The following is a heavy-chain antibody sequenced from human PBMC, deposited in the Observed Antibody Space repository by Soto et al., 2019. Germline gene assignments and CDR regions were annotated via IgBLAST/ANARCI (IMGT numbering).Heavy chain of an antibody. V-gene: IGHV4-31*03. CDR3: ARVAYWRSSSSTTARTYYYYGMDV. J-gene: IGHJ6*02. CDR1: GGSISSGGYY. D-gene: IGHD2-2*01. Sequence: LSLTCTVSGGSISSGGYYWSWIRQHPGKGLEWIGYIYYSGSTYYNPSLKSRVTISVDTSKNQFSLKLSSVTAADTAVYYCARVAYWRSSSSTTARTYYYYGMDVWGQGTTVTVSS. CDR2: IYYSGST.